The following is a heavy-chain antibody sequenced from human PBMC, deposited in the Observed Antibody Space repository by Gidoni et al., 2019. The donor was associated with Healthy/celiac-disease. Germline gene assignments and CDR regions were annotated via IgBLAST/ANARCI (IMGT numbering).Heavy chain of an antibody. V-gene: IGHV1-18*04. Sequence: QVQLVQSGAEVKKHGASVKVSCKASGYTFTSYGISWVRQAPGQGLECMGWISAYNGNTNNAKKLQGRVTMTTDTSTSTAYMGLRDLRSDDTAVYYWAKDTPPQPPDAFDIWGQGTMVTVSS. D-gene: IGHD2-15*01. CDR2: ISAYNGNT. CDR1: GYTFTSYG. J-gene: IGHJ3*02. CDR3: AKDTPPQPPDAFDI.